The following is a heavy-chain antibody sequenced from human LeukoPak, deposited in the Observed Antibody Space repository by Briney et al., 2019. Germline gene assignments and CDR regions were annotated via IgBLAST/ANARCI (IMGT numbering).Heavy chain of an antibody. J-gene: IGHJ6*03. V-gene: IGHV4-59*01. CDR3: ARGDYDFWSGTNYYYYMDV. Sequence: SETLSLTCTVSGGSISSYYWSWIRQPPGKGLEWIGFIYYSGSTTYNPSLKSRVTISIDTSKNQFSLKLNSVTAADTAVYFCARGDYDFWSGTNYYYYMDVWGKGTTVTVSS. D-gene: IGHD3-3*01. CDR2: IYYSGST. CDR1: GGSISSYY.